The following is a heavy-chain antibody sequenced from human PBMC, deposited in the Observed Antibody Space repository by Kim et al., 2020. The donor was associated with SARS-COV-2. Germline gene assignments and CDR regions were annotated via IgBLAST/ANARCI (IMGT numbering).Heavy chain of an antibody. Sequence: YAQKLQGRVTTTTDTSTSTAYMELRSLRADDTAVYYCARAESIAARPVDYWGQGTLVTVSS. CDR3: ARAESIAARPVDY. J-gene: IGHJ4*02. D-gene: IGHD6-6*01. V-gene: IGHV1-18*01.